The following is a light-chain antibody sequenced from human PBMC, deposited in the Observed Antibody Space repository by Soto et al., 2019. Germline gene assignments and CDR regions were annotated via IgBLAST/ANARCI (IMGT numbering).Light chain of an antibody. CDR3: QLYNSYSEA. CDR2: KAS. J-gene: IGKJ1*01. Sequence: DIQMTQSPSTLSGSVGDRVTITCRASQTISSWLAWYQQKPGKAQKLLIYKASTLTSGVPSRFSRSGSGTEFTITISRRQPDDFATYYCQLYNSYSEAFGQGTKVELK. CDR1: QTISSW. V-gene: IGKV1-5*03.